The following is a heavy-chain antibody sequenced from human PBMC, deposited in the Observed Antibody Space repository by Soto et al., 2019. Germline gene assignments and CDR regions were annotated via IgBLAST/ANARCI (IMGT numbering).Heavy chain of an antibody. CDR1: GYTFTSYG. CDR2: ISAYNGNT. V-gene: IGHV1-18*01. Sequence: ASVKVSCKASGYTFTSYGISWVQQAPGQGLEWMGWISAYNGNTNYAQKLQGRATMTTDTSTSTAYMELRSLRSDDTAVYYCARDQPELLWFGELSIYYYGMDVWGQGTTVTVSS. CDR3: ARDQPELLWFGELSIYYYGMDV. D-gene: IGHD3-10*01. J-gene: IGHJ6*02.